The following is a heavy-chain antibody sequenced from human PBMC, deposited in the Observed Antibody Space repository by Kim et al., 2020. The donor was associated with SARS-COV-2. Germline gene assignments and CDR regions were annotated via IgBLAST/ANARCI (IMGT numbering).Heavy chain of an antibody. CDR3: ARDPVLMVRGVWRYFDL. J-gene: IGHJ2*01. CDR2: INTNTGNP. CDR1: GYTFTSYA. D-gene: IGHD3-10*01. Sequence: ASVKVSCKASGYTFTSYAMNWVRQAPGQGLEWMGWINTNTGNPTYAQGFTGRFVFSLDTSVSTAYLQISSLKAEDTAVYYCARDPVLMVRGVWRYFDLWGRGTLVTVSS. V-gene: IGHV7-4-1*02.